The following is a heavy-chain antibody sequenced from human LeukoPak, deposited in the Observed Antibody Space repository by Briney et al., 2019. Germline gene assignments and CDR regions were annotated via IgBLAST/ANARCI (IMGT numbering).Heavy chain of an antibody. CDR1: GFTVSGNY. CDR3: ASTAHYAEVRETGYEFDY. J-gene: IGHJ4*02. V-gene: IGHV3-53*05. CDR2: IYSGGTT. Sequence: GGSLRLSCAVSGFTVSGNYMSWVRQAPGKGLEWVSLIYSGGTTYYADSVKGRFTISRDNSKNTLYLQMNSLRSEDTAVYYCASTAHYAEVRETGYEFDYWGQGTLVTVSS. D-gene: IGHD3-10*01.